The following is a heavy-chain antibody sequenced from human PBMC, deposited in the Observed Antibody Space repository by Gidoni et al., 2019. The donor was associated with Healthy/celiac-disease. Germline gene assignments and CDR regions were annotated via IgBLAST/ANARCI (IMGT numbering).Heavy chain of an antibody. D-gene: IGHD2-2*01. CDR3: ARRVTESGYCSSTSCYGGYYYYGMDV. V-gene: IGHV4-34*01. J-gene: IGHJ6*02. CDR2: IKHSGNT. Sequence: QVQLQQWGAGLLKPSETLSLTCVVYGGSFSGYYWSGFRQPPGKGLAWIGEIKHSGNTNYHPSLKSRVTISVDTSKNQFSLKLTSVTAADTAVYYCARRVTESGYCSSTSCYGGYYYYGMDVWGQGTTVTVSS. CDR1: GGSFSGYY.